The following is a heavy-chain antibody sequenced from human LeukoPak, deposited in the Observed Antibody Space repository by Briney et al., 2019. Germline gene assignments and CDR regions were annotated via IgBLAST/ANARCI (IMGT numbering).Heavy chain of an antibody. Sequence: PGGSLRLSCAASGFNVNNNYMSWVRQAPGKGLEWVSVIYSGGSTYYADSVKGRFTISRDNSKNTLYLQMNSLRAEDTAVYYCARDYYGSGSHQFDYWGQGTLVTVSS. D-gene: IGHD3-10*01. CDR2: IYSGGST. J-gene: IGHJ4*02. CDR3: ARDYYGSGSHQFDY. CDR1: GFNVNNNY. V-gene: IGHV3-66*01.